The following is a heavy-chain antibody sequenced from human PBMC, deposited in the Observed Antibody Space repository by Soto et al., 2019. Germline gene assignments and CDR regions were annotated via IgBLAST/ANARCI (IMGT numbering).Heavy chain of an antibody. J-gene: IGHJ4*02. D-gene: IGHD2-2*01. Sequence: PSETLSLTCAVYGGSFSGYYWSWIRQPPGKGLEWIGEINHSGSTNYNPSLKSRVTISVDTSKNQFSLKLSSVTAADTAVYYCARKREGYCSSTSCYGFGSPFGDWGQGTVVTVSS. CDR2: INHSGST. V-gene: IGHV4-34*01. CDR1: GGSFSGYY. CDR3: ARKREGYCSSTSCYGFGSPFGD.